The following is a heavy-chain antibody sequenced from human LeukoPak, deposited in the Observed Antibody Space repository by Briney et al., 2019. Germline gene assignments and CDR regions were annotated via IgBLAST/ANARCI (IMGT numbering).Heavy chain of an antibody. CDR3: ARDFGGYGSGTFDP. D-gene: IGHD3-10*01. CDR2: ISGSGGST. J-gene: IGHJ5*02. V-gene: IGHV3-20*04. Sequence: GGSLRLSCVASGFSFDDYAINWVRQAPGKGLEWVSAISGSGGSTYYADSVKGRFTISRDNAKNSLYLQMNSLRAEDTAVYYCARDFGGYGSGTFDPWGQGTLVTVSS. CDR1: GFSFDDYA.